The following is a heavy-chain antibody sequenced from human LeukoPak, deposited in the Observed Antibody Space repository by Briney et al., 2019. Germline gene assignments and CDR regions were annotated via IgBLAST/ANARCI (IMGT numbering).Heavy chain of an antibody. V-gene: IGHV5-51*01. CDR2: IYPGDSDT. Sequence: GESLKISCKGSGYSFTSYWIGWVRQMPGKGLEWMGIIYPGDSDTRYSPSFQGQATISADKSISTAYLQWSSLKASDTAMYYCARSFDCSSTSCYRGWFDPWGQGTLVTVSS. D-gene: IGHD2-2*02. J-gene: IGHJ5*02. CDR1: GYSFTSYW. CDR3: ARSFDCSSTSCYRGWFDP.